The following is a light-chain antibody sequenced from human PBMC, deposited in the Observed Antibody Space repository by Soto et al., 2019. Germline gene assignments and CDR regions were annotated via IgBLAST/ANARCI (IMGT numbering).Light chain of an antibody. CDR1: QSISSW. CDR2: KAS. CDR3: QQYNSYPLT. J-gene: IGKJ4*01. Sequence: TPSPSTLFSSLGGRGPTPLSASQSISSWLAWYQQKPGKAPKLLIYKASSLESGVPSRFSGSGSGTEFTLTISSLQPDDFATYYCQQYNSYPLTFGGGNKVDIK. V-gene: IGKV1-5*03.